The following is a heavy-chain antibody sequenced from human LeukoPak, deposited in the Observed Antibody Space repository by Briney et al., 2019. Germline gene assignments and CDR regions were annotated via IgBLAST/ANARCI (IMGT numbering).Heavy chain of an antibody. D-gene: IGHD6-19*01. Sequence: ASVKVSCKASGYTFTSYDINWVRQATGQGLEWMGWMNPNSGNTGYAQKFQGRVTMTRNTSISTAYMELSSLRSEDTAVYYCARSSGQQWLVRGMAVWGQGTTVTVSS. CDR2: MNPNSGNT. J-gene: IGHJ6*02. CDR1: GYTFTSYD. CDR3: ARSSGQQWLVRGMAV. V-gene: IGHV1-8*01.